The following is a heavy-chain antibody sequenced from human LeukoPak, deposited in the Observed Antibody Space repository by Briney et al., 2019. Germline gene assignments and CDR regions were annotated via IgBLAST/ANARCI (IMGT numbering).Heavy chain of an antibody. CDR2: ITSSSRYI. Sequence: SGGSLRLSCAASGFTFSTYTMSWVRQAPGKGLEWVSSITSSSRYIYYADSVKGRFTISRDNAKNSLYLQMNSLRAEDTAVYYCARHVVAVGFDYWGQGTLVTVSS. J-gene: IGHJ4*02. D-gene: IGHD1-26*01. CDR3: ARHVVAVGFDY. CDR1: GFTFSTYT. V-gene: IGHV3-21*01.